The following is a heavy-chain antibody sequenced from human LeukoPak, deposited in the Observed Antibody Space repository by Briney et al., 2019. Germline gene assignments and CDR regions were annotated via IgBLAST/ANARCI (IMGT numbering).Heavy chain of an antibody. Sequence: ASVKVSCKASGYTFTGYYMHWVRQAPGQGLEWMGWINPNSGGTNYAQKFQGRVTMTRDTSISTAYMELSSLSPDDTAVYYCARGVEPLAANTLAYWGQGTLVTVSS. V-gene: IGHV1-2*02. D-gene: IGHD1-14*01. J-gene: IGHJ4*02. CDR3: ARGVEPLAANTLAY. CDR1: GYTFTGYY. CDR2: INPNSGGT.